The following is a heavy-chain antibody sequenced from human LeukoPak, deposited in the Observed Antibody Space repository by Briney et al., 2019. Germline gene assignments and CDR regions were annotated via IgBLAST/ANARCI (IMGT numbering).Heavy chain of an antibody. CDR2: IIPIFDTG. Sequence: ASVKVSCKASGGTFSNYAINWVRQAPGQGLEWMGGIIPIFDTGSYAQKFQGRVTITADEVTSTAYMELISLRSEDTAVYYCARVRFGESSDWYFDLWGRGTLVTVSS. D-gene: IGHD3-10*01. V-gene: IGHV1-69*13. J-gene: IGHJ2*01. CDR1: GGTFSNYA. CDR3: ARVRFGESSDWYFDL.